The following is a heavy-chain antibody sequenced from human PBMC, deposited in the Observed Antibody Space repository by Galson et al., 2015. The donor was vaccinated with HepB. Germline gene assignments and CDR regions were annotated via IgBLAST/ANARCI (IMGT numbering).Heavy chain of an antibody. J-gene: IGHJ6*02. CDR2: IDPSDSYT. CDR1: GYSFTSYW. D-gene: IGHD3-10*01. Sequence: QSGAEVKKPGESLRISCKGSGYSFTSYWIGWVRQMPGKGLEWMGRIDPSDSYTKYSPSFEGHVTISAEKSISTAYLQCSSLKASDTAMYYCARELGGYYYGMDVWGQGTTVTVSS. CDR3: ARELGGYYYGMDV. V-gene: IGHV5-10-1*01.